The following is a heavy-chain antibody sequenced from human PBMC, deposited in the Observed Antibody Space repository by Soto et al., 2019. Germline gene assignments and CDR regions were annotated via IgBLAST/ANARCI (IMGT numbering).Heavy chain of an antibody. CDR2: INTDGSIT. CDR3: TRDSGGRDAY. CDR1: GFTFSSYW. J-gene: IGHJ4*02. D-gene: IGHD2-15*01. V-gene: IGHV3-74*01. Sequence: PGGSLRLSCAASGFTFSSYWMHWVRQVPGQGLVWVSRINTDGSITSHADSVKGRFTLSRDNAKNTLYLQMNSLRADDTAVYYCTRDSGGRDAYWGQGALVTVSS.